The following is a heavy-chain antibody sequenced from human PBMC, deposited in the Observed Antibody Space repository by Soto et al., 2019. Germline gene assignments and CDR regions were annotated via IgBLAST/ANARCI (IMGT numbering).Heavy chain of an antibody. V-gene: IGHV4-34*01. CDR2: INHSGST. CDR3: ARGRSRYWSSTSGPMLFDY. J-gene: IGHJ4*02. CDR1: GGSFSGYY. Sequence: QVQLQQWGAGLLKPSETLSLTCAVYGGSFSGYYWSWIRHPPGKGLEWIGEINHSGSTNYNPSLKSRGTISVDASKNQFSLRLSSGTAAATAVYDCARGRSRYWSSTSGPMLFDYWGQGTLVTVS. D-gene: IGHD2-2*01.